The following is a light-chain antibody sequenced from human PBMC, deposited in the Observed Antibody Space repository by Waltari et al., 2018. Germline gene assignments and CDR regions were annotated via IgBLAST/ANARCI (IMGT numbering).Light chain of an antibody. J-gene: IGLJ3*02. CDR2: KNN. Sequence: SVLTQPPSASGTPGQTVTIPCSGSSSNIGGNFVYWYPQRPGLAPNLPIYKNNQPPSGVPDPFSGSKSGTSAALAISGLRSDDEAEYYCAAWDDNLTGPLFGGGTKVTVL. CDR3: AAWDDNLTGPL. CDR1: SSNIGGNF. V-gene: IGLV1-47*01.